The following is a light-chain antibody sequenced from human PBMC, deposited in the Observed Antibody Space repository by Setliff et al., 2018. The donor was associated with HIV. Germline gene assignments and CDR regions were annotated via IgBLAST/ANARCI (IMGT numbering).Light chain of an antibody. CDR1: SNDVGGHNL. CDR3: CSYSRSSAPYV. CDR2: NVN. V-gene: IGLV2-23*02. Sequence: QSALTQVASVSGSLGQSITISCTGTSNDVGGHNLVSWFPLDPGKAPKLIIFNVNLRSSGVSHRFSASKSGNTASLTISGLQGEDEADYYCCSYSRSSAPYVFGTGTKVTVL. J-gene: IGLJ1*01.